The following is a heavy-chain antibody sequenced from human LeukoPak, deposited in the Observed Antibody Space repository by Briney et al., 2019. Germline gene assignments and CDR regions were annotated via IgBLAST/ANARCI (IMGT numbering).Heavy chain of an antibody. J-gene: IGHJ5*02. V-gene: IGHV3-48*02. D-gene: IGHD6-19*01. Sequence: GGSLRLSCAASGFTVSSNYMSWVRQAPGKGLEWVSYISSSSRTIYYADSVKGRFTISRDNAKNSLYLQMNSLRDEDTAMYYCARDHIAVAGNNWFDPWGQGTLVTVSS. CDR1: GFTVSSNY. CDR3: ARDHIAVAGNNWFDP. CDR2: ISSSSRTI.